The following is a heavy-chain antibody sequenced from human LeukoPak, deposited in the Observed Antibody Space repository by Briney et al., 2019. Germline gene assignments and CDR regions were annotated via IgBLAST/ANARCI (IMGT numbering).Heavy chain of an antibody. Sequence: PGGSLRLSCAASGFTFSSYWMSWVRQAPGKGLEWVAVISYDGSNKYYADSVKSRFTISRDNSKNTLYLQMNSLRAEDTAVYYCARDGAFGELLNYYFDYWGKGTLVTVS. CDR3: ARDGAFGELLNYYFDY. J-gene: IGHJ4*02. V-gene: IGHV3-30-3*01. CDR2: ISYDGSNK. D-gene: IGHD3-10*01. CDR1: GFTFSSYW.